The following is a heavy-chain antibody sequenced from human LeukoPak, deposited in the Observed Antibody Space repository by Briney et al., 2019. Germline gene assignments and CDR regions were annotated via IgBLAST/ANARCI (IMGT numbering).Heavy chain of an antibody. J-gene: IGHJ4*02. V-gene: IGHV5-51*01. D-gene: IGHD3-3*01. CDR1: GYSFTSYW. Sequence: GESLKISYKGSGYSFTSYWIGWVRQRPGKGREWMGIIYPGDSDTRYSPSFQGQVTISADKSISTAYLQWSSLKASDTAMYYCARLLGPRFLEWPLDYWGQGTLVTVSS. CDR3: ARLLGPRFLEWPLDY. CDR2: IYPGDSDT.